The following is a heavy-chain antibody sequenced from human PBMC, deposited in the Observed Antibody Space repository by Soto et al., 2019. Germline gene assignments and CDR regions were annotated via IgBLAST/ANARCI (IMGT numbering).Heavy chain of an antibody. V-gene: IGHV3-33*01. Sequence: QVQLVESGGGVVQPGRSLRLSCAASGFTFSSYGMHWVRQAPGKGLEWVAVIWYDGSNKYYADSVKGRFTISRDNSKNTLYLPMNSLRAEDTAVYYCAREDGATDAFDIWGQGTMVTVSS. CDR2: IWYDGSNK. CDR1: GFTFSSYG. D-gene: IGHD1-26*01. J-gene: IGHJ3*02. CDR3: AREDGATDAFDI.